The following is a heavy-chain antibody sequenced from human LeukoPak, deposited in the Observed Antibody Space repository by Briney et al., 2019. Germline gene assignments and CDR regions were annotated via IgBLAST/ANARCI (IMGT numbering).Heavy chain of an antibody. CDR2: IYYSGST. D-gene: IGHD3-3*01. J-gene: IGHJ4*02. Sequence: PSETLSLTCTVSGGSISSSSYYWGWIRQPPGKGLEWIGSIYYSGSTYYNPSLKSRVTISVDTSKNQFSLKLSSVTAADTAVYYCARVALEDYDFWSGYYTDDYFDYWGQGTLVTVSS. CDR3: ARVALEDYDFWSGYYTDDYFDY. V-gene: IGHV4-39*01. CDR1: GGSISSSSYY.